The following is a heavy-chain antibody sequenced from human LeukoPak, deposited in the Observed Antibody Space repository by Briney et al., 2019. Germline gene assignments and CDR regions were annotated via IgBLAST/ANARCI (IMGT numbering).Heavy chain of an antibody. D-gene: IGHD6-13*01. CDR2: IHSGGST. Sequence: GGSLRLSCAASGLTVSSNYMNWVRQAPGKGLEWVSVIHSGGSTYYADAVKGRFTISRDNSKNTLYLQMTSLRADDTAVYYCARGQQPFDCWGQGTLVTVSS. J-gene: IGHJ4*02. CDR1: GLTVSSNY. V-gene: IGHV3-53*01. CDR3: ARGQQPFDC.